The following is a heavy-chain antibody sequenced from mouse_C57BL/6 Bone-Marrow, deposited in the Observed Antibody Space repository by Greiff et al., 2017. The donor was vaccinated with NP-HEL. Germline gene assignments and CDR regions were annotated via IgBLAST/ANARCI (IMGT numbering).Heavy chain of an antibody. J-gene: IGHJ2*01. CDR3: ARYLHYFDY. V-gene: IGHV7-3*01. CDR2: IRNKANGYTT. Sequence: EVQRVESGGGLVQPGGSLSLSCAASGFTFTDYYMSWVRQPPGKALEWLGFIRNKANGYTTEYSASVKGRFTISRDNSQSILYLQMNALRAEDSATYYCARYLHYFDYWGQGTTLTVSS. CDR1: GFTFTDYY.